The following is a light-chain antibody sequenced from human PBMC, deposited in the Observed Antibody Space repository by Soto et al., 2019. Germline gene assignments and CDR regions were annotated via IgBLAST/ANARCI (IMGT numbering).Light chain of an antibody. CDR3: SSYTGSSTV. CDR2: DVS. Sequence: QSALTQPASVSGSPGQSIIFSCTGTSSDIGDYNYVSWYQQHPGKAPKLIIYDVSNRPSGVSSRFSGSKSGNTASLTISGLQAEDEADYYCSSYTGSSTVFGTGTKLTVL. CDR1: SSDIGDYNY. J-gene: IGLJ1*01. V-gene: IGLV2-14*01.